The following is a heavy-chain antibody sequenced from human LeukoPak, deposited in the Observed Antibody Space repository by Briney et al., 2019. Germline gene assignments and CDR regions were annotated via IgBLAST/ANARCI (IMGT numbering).Heavy chain of an antibody. Sequence: PSETLSLTCAVYGGSFSGYYWSWIRQPPGKGLEWIGEINHSGSTNYNPSLKSRVTISVDTSRNQFSLKLSSVTAADTAVYYCARDRERRRNWFDPWGQGTLVTVSS. CDR2: INHSGST. CDR1: GGSFSGYY. J-gene: IGHJ5*02. CDR3: ARDRERRRNWFDP. V-gene: IGHV4-34*01.